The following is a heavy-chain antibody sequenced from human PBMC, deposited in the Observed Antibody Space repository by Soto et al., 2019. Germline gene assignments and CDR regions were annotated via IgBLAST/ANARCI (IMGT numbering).Heavy chain of an antibody. Sequence: PSETLSLTCTVSGGSISSYYWSWIRQPPGKGLEWIGYIYYSGSTNYDPSLKSRVTISVDTSKNQFSLKLSSVTAADTAVYYCAGVWGGVFDIWGQGTMVTVSS. CDR1: GGSISSYY. D-gene: IGHD3-10*01. CDR3: AGVWGGVFDI. CDR2: IYYSGST. J-gene: IGHJ3*02. V-gene: IGHV4-59*01.